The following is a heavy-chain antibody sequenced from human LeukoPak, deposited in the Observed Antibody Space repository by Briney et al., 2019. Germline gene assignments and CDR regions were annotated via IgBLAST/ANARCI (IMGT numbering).Heavy chain of an antibody. CDR3: ARDPSITGTTHWFDP. D-gene: IGHD1-7*01. CDR2: ISYDGSNK. Sequence: GGSLRLSCAASGFTFSSYGMHWVRQAPGKGLEWVAVISYDGSNKYYADSVKGRFTISRDNSKNTLYLQMNSLRAEDTAVYYCARDPSITGTTHWFDPWGQGTLVTVSS. J-gene: IGHJ5*02. CDR1: GFTFSSYG. V-gene: IGHV3-30*03.